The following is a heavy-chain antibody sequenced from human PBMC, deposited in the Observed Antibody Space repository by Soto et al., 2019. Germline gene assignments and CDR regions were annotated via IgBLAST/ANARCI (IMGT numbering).Heavy chain of an antibody. V-gene: IGHV3-7*01. J-gene: IGHJ4*02. CDR3: VCGGKYFVY. CDR1: EFTFSKYW. D-gene: IGHD3-16*01. Sequence: EVQLVESGGGLVQPGGSLRLSCAASEFTFSKYWMTWVRQSPGKGLEWVANIKQDGSERYYVDSVRGRFTISRDNAKNSLYLQMNSLRAEDTAVYYCVCGGKYFVYWGQGTLVTVSP. CDR2: IKQDGSER.